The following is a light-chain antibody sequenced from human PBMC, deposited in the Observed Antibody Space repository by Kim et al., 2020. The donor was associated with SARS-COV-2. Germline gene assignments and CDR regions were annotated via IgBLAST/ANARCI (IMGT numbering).Light chain of an antibody. CDR1: QSVSSN. CDR3: QQYNNWPYT. Sequence: SVAPGERATLSCRASQSVSSNLAWYQQTPGQAPRLLFYGASTRATGIPATFSGSGSGTEFTLTISSLQSADFAVYYCQQYNNWPYTFGQGTKLEI. CDR2: GAS. J-gene: IGKJ2*01. V-gene: IGKV3-15*01.